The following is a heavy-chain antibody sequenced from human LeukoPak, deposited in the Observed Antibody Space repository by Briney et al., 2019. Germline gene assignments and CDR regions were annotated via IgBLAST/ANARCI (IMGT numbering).Heavy chain of an antibody. CDR1: GFTFGDYA. V-gene: IGHV3-49*04. J-gene: IGHJ5*02. Sequence: GGSLRLSCTASGFTFGDYAMSWVRQAPGKGLEWVGFIRSKAYGGTTEYAASVKGRFTISRDDSKSIAYLQMNSLKTEDTAVYYRTRAKGGYSSGWYWFDPWGQGTLVTVSS. D-gene: IGHD6-19*01. CDR3: TRAKGGYSSGWYWFDP. CDR2: IRSKAYGGTT.